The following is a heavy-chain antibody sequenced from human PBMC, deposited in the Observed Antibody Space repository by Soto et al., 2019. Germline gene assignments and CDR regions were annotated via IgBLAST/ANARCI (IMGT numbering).Heavy chain of an antibody. CDR2: IIPILGIA. CDR3: ARGGYCSGGSCFPFDY. D-gene: IGHD2-15*01. J-gene: IGHJ4*02. V-gene: IGHV1-69*02. CDR1: GGTFSSYT. Sequence: QVQLVQSGAEVKKPGSSVKVSCKASGGTFSSYTISWVRQAPGQGLEWMGRIIPILGIANYAQKFQGRVTITXAKXTXRAYMELSSLRSEDTAVYYCARGGYCSGGSCFPFDYWGQGTLVTVSS.